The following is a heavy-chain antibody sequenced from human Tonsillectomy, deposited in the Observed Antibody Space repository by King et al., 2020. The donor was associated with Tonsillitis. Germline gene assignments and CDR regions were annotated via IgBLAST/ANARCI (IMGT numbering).Heavy chain of an antibody. Sequence: VQLQESGPGLVKPSETLSLTCTVSGGSISSYYWSWIRQPPGKGLEWIGYIYYSGSTNYNPSLKSRVTISVDTSKNQFSLKLSSVTAADTAVYYCARLGNDDGDYVSNSPLDYWGQGTLVTVSS. J-gene: IGHJ4*02. CDR3: ARLGNDDGDYVSNSPLDY. CDR2: IYYSGST. D-gene: IGHD4-17*01. CDR1: GGSISSYY. V-gene: IGHV4-59*08.